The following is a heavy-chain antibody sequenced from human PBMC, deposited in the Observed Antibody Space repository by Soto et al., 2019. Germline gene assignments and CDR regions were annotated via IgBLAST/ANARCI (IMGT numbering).Heavy chain of an antibody. CDR1: GYTFTSYG. D-gene: IGHD4-17*01. CDR2: ISAYNGNT. CDR3: AGDIGDYGEYRYYYGMDV. Sequence: QVQLVQSGAEVKKPGASVKVSCKASGYTFTSYGISWVRQAPGQGLEWMGWISAYNGNTNYAQKLQGRVTMNTDTSTSTAYMELRSLRSDDTAVYYCAGDIGDYGEYRYYYGMDVWGQGTTVTVSS. V-gene: IGHV1-18*04. J-gene: IGHJ6*02.